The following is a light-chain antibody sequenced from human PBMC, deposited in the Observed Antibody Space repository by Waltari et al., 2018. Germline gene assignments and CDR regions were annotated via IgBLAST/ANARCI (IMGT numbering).Light chain of an antibody. V-gene: IGKV1-NL1*01. CDR1: QGIASS. J-gene: IGKJ1*01. CDR3: QQYFSTPRT. Sequence: DIQMTQSPSSLSASIGDRVTITCRASQGIASSLAWYQQKPGKAPKLLLYAAYILESGVPSRFSGSGSGTDYTLIISSLQPSDFASYFCQQYFSTPRTFGQGTKVEIK. CDR2: AAY.